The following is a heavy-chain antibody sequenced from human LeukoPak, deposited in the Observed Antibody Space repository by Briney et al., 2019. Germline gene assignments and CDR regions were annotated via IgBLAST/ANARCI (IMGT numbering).Heavy chain of an antibody. D-gene: IGHD3-10*01. CDR1: GFTFSSYA. J-gene: IGHJ3*02. CDR2: ISGSGGST. V-gene: IGHV3-23*01. Sequence: GGSLRLSCAASGFTFSSYAMSWVRQAPGKGLEWVSAISGSGGSTYYAGSVKGRFTISRDNSKNTLYLQMNSLRAEDTAVYYCAKGVVGEIWFGELFAFDIWGQGTMVTVSS. CDR3: AKGVVGEIWFGELFAFDI.